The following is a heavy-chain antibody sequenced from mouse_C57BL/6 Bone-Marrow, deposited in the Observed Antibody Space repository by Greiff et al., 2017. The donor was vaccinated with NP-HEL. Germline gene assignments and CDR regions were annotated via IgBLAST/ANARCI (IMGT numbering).Heavy chain of an antibody. Sequence: AQGLEWIGEIDPSDSYTNYNQKFKGKSTLTVDKSSSTAYMQLSSLTSEDSAVYYCARSIITTVVGFDYWGQGTTLTVSS. J-gene: IGHJ2*01. D-gene: IGHD1-1*01. V-gene: IGHV1-69*01. CDR3: ARSIITTVVGFDY. CDR2: IDPSDSYT.